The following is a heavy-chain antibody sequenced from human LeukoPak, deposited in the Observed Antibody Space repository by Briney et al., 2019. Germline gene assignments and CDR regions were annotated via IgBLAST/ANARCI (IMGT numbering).Heavy chain of an antibody. V-gene: IGHV1-8*01. J-gene: IGHJ4*02. D-gene: IGHD3-10*01. CDR3: ARDPYYYGSGSLGDY. CDR2: MNPNSGST. CDR1: GYTFTSYD. Sequence: GASVTVSCKASGYTFTSYDINWVRQATGQGLAWMGWMNPNSGSTGYAQKFQGRVTMTRNTSISTAYMELSSLRSEDTAVYYCARDPYYYGSGSLGDYWGQGTLVTVSS.